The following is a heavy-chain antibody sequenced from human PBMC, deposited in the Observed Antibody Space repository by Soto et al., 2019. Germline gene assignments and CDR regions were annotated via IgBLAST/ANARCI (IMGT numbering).Heavy chain of an antibody. CDR1: GGPFDTYA. D-gene: IGHD4-17*01. J-gene: IGHJ3*02. V-gene: IGHV1-69*01. CDR2: IIPVFGTA. Sequence: QVQLVQSGAEVKKPGSSVKVSCKASGGPFDTYAITWVRQAPRQGPEWMGGIIPVFGTATYAQKFQGRITITADESTNTAYMEVSSLRSEDTAVYYCASPPPLTTVTTFALHIWGQGTTVIVSS. CDR3: ASPPPLTTVTTFALHI.